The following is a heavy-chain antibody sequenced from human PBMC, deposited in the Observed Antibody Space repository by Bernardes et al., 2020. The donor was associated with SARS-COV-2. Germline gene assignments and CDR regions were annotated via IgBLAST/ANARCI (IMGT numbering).Heavy chain of an antibody. J-gene: IGHJ6*02. V-gene: IGHV3-7*03. Sequence: GGSLRLSCAVSGFDFSDYWMAWVRQAPGKGLEWVANIKRDGSETYYVDSVKGRFTISRDNAKNLVFLQMNSLRAEDTAIFYCARSAGMDVWGQGTMVTVSS. CDR2: IKRDGSET. CDR3: ARSAGMDV. CDR1: GFDFSDYW.